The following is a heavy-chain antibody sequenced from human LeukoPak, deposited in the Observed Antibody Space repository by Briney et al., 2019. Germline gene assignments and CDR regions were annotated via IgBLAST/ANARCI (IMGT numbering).Heavy chain of an antibody. D-gene: IGHD6-13*01. CDR1: GGSISSSNW. J-gene: IGHJ4*02. CDR2: VYHSGST. V-gene: IGHV4-4*02. CDR3: ARAPRAAAGRPFDY. Sequence: SETLSLTCAISGGSISSSNWWSWVRQPPGKGLEWIGEVYHSGSTNYNPSLKSRVTVSVDKSKNQFSLKLSSVTAADTAVYYCARAPRAAAGRPFDYWGQGTLVTVSS.